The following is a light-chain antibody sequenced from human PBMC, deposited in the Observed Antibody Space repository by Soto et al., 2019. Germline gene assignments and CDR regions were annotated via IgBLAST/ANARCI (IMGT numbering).Light chain of an antibody. V-gene: IGKV1-9*01. CDR2: AAS. CDR3: QQLNSYHL. CDR1: QGISSY. Sequence: DSQLTQSPSFLSASVGDRVTITCRASQGISSYLAWYQQKPGKAPKLLIYAASTLQSGVPSRFSGSGSGTEFTLTISSLQPEDFATYYCQQLNSYHLFRPGTKVDIK. J-gene: IGKJ3*01.